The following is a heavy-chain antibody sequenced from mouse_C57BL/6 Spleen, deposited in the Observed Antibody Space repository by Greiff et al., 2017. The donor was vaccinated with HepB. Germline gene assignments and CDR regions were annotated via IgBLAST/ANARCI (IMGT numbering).Heavy chain of an antibody. V-gene: IGHV1-80*01. CDR1: GYAFSSYW. CDR3: ARKAGRDYYAMDY. CDR2: IYPGDGDT. D-gene: IGHD4-1*01. J-gene: IGHJ4*01. Sequence: VKLQESGAELVKPGASVKISCKASGYAFSSYWMNWVKQRPGKGLEWIGQIYPGDGDTNYNGKFKGKATLTADKSSSTAYMQLSSLTSEDSAVYFCARKAGRDYYAMDYWGQGTSVTVSS.